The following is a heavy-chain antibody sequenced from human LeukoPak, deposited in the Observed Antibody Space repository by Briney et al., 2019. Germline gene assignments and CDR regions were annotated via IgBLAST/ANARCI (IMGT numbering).Heavy chain of an antibody. J-gene: IGHJ6*03. V-gene: IGHV1-69*13. D-gene: IGHD3-22*01. Sequence: GASVKVSCKASGGTFSSYAISWVRQAPGQGLEWMGGIIPIFGTANYAQKFQGRVTITADESTSTAYMELSSLRSEDTAVYYCARSYYYDSSGYSHSFNYYYYMDVWGKGTTVTISS. CDR3: ARSYYYDSSGYSHSFNYYYYMDV. CDR2: IIPIFGTA. CDR1: GGTFSSYA.